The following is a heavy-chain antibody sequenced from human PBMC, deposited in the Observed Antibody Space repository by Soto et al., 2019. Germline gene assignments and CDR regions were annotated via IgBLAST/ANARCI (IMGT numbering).Heavy chain of an antibody. V-gene: IGHV1-18*01. CDR1: GYSFTSYG. D-gene: IGHD6-19*01. Sequence: QARLVQSGAEVKKPGASVKVSCEASGYSFTSYGISWVRQAPGQGLEWMGWISAYNGNTKYAQNFQGRVTMTTDSPTSTAYMDLRRLRSDDTAVYYCATDWGTFTLAVAGPWGPGTLVTVSS. CDR2: ISAYNGNT. CDR3: ATDWGTFTLAVAGP. J-gene: IGHJ1*01.